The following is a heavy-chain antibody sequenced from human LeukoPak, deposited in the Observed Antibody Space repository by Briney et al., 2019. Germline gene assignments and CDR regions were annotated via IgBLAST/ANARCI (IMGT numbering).Heavy chain of an antibody. CDR2: INHSGST. CDR3: ARGRSGFGY. CDR1: GGSFSGYY. Sequence: SETLSLTCAVYGGSFSGYYWSWIRQPPGKGLEWIGEINHSGSTNYNPSLKSRVTISVDTSKNQFSLKLSSVTAADTAVYYCARGRSGFGYWGQGTLVTVSS. V-gene: IGHV4-34*01. D-gene: IGHD2-8*02. J-gene: IGHJ4*02.